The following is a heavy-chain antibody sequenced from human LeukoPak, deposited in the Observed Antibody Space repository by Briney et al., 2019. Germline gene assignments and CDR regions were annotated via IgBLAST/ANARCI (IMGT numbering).Heavy chain of an antibody. CDR2: ISSSSSYI. CDR3: ARDGEDGYNSVFDY. V-gene: IGHV3-21*01. Sequence: GGSLRLSCAASGFTFSSYSMNWVRQAPGKGLEWVSSISSSSSYIYYADSVKGRFTISRDNAKNSLYLQMNSLRAEDTAVYYCARDGEDGYNSVFDYWGQGTLVTVSS. CDR1: GFTFSSYS. J-gene: IGHJ4*02. D-gene: IGHD5-24*01.